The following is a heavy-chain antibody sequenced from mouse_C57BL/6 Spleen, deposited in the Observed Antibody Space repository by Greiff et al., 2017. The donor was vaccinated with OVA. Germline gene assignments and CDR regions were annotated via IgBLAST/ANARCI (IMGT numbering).Heavy chain of an antibody. J-gene: IGHJ2*01. Sequence: EVQLQQSGPVLVKPGASVKMSCKASGYTFTDYYMNWVKQSHGKSLEWIGVINPYNGGTSYNQKFKGKATLTVDKSSSTAYMELNSLTSEDSAVYYSITTVVANPYYFDYWGQGTTLTVSS. CDR3: ITTVVANPYYFDY. CDR1: GYTFTDYY. V-gene: IGHV1-19*01. CDR2: INPYNGGT. D-gene: IGHD1-1*01.